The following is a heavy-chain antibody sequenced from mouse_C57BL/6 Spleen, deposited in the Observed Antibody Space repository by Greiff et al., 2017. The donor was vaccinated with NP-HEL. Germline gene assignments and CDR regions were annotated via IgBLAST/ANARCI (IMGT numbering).Heavy chain of an antibody. CDR3: ARGKLTGTYYAMDY. CDR1: GYTFTDYN. J-gene: IGHJ4*01. CDR2: INPNNGGT. V-gene: IGHV1-22*01. Sequence: EVMLVESGPELAKPGASVKMSCKASGYTFTDYNMHWVKQSHGKSLEWIGYINPNNGGTSYNQKFKGKATLTVNKSSSTAYMELRSLTSEDSAVYYCARGKLTGTYYAMDYWGQGTSVTVSS. D-gene: IGHD4-1*01.